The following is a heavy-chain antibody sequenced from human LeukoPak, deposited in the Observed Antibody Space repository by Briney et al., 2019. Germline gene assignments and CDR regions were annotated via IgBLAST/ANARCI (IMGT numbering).Heavy chain of an antibody. CDR1: GFTFSSYW. V-gene: IGHV3-7*01. Sequence: GGSLRLSCAASGFTFSSYWMNWVRQAPGKGLEWVTNIKQDGSEKNYVDSVKGRFTISRDNAKNSLYLQMNSPRADDTAVYYCARVESWERRAFDIWGQGTMVTVSS. D-gene: IGHD1-26*01. CDR3: ARVESWERRAFDI. CDR2: IKQDGSEK. J-gene: IGHJ3*02.